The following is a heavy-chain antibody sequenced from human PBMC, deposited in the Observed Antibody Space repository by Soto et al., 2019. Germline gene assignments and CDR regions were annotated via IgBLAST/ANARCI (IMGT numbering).Heavy chain of an antibody. J-gene: IGHJ4*02. CDR3: ARLVGVAAAGPPSFDY. V-gene: IGHV1-69*13. Sequence: EASVKVSCKASGGTFSSYAISWVRQAPGQGLEWMGGIIPIFGTANYAQKFQGRVTITADESTSTAYMELSSLRSEDTAVYYCARLVGVAAAGPPSFDYWGQGTLVTVS. CDR1: GGTFSSYA. CDR2: IIPIFGTA. D-gene: IGHD6-13*01.